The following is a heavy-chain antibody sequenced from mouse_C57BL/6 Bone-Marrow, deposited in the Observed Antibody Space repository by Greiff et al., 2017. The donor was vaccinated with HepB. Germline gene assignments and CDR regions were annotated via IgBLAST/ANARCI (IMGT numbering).Heavy chain of an antibody. CDR2: IWTGGGT. J-gene: IGHJ1*03. CDR3: ARFITTVVATRYFDV. Sequence: VHLVESGPGLVAPSQSLSITCTVSGFSLTSYAISWVRQPPGKGLEWLGVIWTGGGTNYNSALKSRLSISKDNSKSQVFLKMNSLQTDDTARYYCARFITTVVATRYFDVWGTGTTVTVSS. CDR1: GFSLTSYA. V-gene: IGHV2-9-1*01. D-gene: IGHD1-1*01.